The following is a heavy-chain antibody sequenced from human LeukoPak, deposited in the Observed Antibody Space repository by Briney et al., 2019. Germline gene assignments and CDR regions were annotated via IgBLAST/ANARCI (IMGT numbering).Heavy chain of an antibody. CDR3: ARDREGGSHLTTLDY. D-gene: IGHD1-26*01. J-gene: IGHJ4*02. V-gene: IGHV3-30-3*01. CDR2: ISYTGSNK. Sequence: PGGSLRLSDAASGFTFSIYAMDWVRQAPGKGLEWVAVISYTGSNKYADSVKGRFTISRDNSKNTMYLQMNSLRAEDTAVYYCARDREGGSHLTTLDYWGQGTLVTVSS. CDR1: GFTFSIYA.